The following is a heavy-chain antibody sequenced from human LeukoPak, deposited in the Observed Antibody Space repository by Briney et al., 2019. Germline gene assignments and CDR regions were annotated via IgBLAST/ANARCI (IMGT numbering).Heavy chain of an antibody. J-gene: IGHJ4*02. CDR3: ASGDRLDCYFAY. Sequence: SETLSLTCTVSGGSLSSGSYYWSWIRQPAGKGLEWIGRIYTSGSTNYNPSLKSRVTISVDTSQNQFSLKLSSVTAADTPVYYRASGDRLDCYFAYWGQGTLPAVSP. D-gene: IGHD2-21*01. CDR1: GGSLSSGSYY. CDR2: IYTSGST. V-gene: IGHV4-61*02.